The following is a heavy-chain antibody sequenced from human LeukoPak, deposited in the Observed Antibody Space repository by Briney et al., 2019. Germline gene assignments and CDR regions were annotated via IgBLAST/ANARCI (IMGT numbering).Heavy chain of an antibody. J-gene: IGHJ5*02. Sequence: PGGSLRLSCAASGFTVSSNYMSWVRQAPGKGLECVSAITGSGSTSYYADSVRGRFTIPRDNYMNTVYLQMNTLGAEDTAIYYCARLNGPVVITFGGVTWFDPWGQGTRVTVSS. D-gene: IGHD3-16*01. V-gene: IGHV3-23*01. CDR2: ITGSGSTS. CDR3: ARLNGPVVITFGGVTWFDP. CDR1: GFTVSSNY.